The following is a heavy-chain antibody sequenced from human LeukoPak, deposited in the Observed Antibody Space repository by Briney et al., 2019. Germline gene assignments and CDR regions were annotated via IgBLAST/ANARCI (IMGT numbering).Heavy chain of an antibody. CDR3: ARDPGGTWGFDY. V-gene: IGHV1-18*01. J-gene: IGHJ4*02. Sequence: ASVKVSCKASGYTFTSHGLSWARQAPGQGLEWMGWISIYSGNTNYAQKFQDRISMTTDTSTNTAYMELRSLKSDDTAVYYCARDPGGTWGFDYWGQGALVTVSS. CDR2: ISIYSGNT. CDR1: GYTFTSHG. D-gene: IGHD7-27*01.